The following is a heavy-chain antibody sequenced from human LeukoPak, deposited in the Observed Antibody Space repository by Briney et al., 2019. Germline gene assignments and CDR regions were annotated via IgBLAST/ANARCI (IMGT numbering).Heavy chain of an antibody. CDR3: ARSEWFGEVNPFDY. CDR1: GYSFTTYW. D-gene: IGHD3-10*01. J-gene: IGHJ4*02. V-gene: IGHV5-51*01. CDR2: IYPGDSDT. Sequence: GESLKISCRASGYSFTTYWIGWVRQMPGKGLEWMGIIYPGDSDTRYSPSFQGQVTISADKSISTAYLQWGSLKASDTAMYYCARSEWFGEVNPFDYWGQGTLVTVSS.